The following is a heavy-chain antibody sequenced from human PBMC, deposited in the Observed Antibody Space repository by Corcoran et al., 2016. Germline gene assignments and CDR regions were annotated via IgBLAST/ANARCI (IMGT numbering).Heavy chain of an antibody. CDR2: IFYSGST. J-gene: IGHJ4*02. D-gene: IGHD2-21*01. CDR1: GGSITTNNYY. CDR3: AGVKGWWELLDC. V-gene: IGHV4-39*07. Sequence: QLQLQESGPGLLKPSETLSLTCTVSGGSITTNNYYWGWIRQPPGKGLEWIGHIFYSGSTYYNPSLKSRVTISVDTSKNQFSLKLSSVTAADTAVYYCAGVKGWWELLDCWGQGALVTVSS.